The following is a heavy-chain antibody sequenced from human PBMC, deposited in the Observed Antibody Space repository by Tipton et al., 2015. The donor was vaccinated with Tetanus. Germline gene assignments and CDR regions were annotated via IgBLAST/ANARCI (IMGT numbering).Heavy chain of an antibody. D-gene: IGHD6-19*01. Sequence: SLRLSCAASGFTLSDYYMSWIRQAPGKGLEWLSYISSSGATINYADSVKGRFTLSRDTAKNSLYLLMDSLRADDTAVYYCARRGEAGANWFDSWGQGTLVTVSS. CDR3: ARRGEAGANWFDS. CDR1: GFTLSDYY. J-gene: IGHJ5*01. CDR2: ISSSGATI. V-gene: IGHV3-11*01.